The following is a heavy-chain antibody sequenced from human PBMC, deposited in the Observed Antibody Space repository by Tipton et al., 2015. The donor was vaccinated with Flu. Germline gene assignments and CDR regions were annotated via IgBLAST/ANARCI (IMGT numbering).Heavy chain of an antibody. V-gene: IGHV3-20*04. D-gene: IGHD2/OR15-2a*01. CDR1: GFTFSSYA. CDR2: INWSGDNT. CDR3: ARISGESMPPSYGMDV. J-gene: IGHJ6*02. Sequence: GSLRLSCVASGFTFSSYAMSWVRQVPGKGLEWVSGINWSGDNTGYVDSVKGRFTISRDNAKNYLYLQMNSLRAEDTALYYCARISGESMPPSYGMDVWGQGTTVTVSS.